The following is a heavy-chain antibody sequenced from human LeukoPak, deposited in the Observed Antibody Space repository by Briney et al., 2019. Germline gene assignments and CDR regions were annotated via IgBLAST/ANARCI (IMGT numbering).Heavy chain of an antibody. V-gene: IGHV4-34*01. CDR3: ARRRITMVRGVNVAWRGIHPFDY. CDR2: INHSGST. J-gene: IGHJ4*02. Sequence: GTLRLSCAASGFTFSSYGMSWVRQAPGKGLEWIGEINHSGSTNYNPSLKSRVTISVDTSKNQFSLKLSSVTAADTAVYYCARRRITMVRGVNVAWRGIHPFDYWGQGTLVTVSS. CDR1: GFTFSSYG. D-gene: IGHD3-10*01.